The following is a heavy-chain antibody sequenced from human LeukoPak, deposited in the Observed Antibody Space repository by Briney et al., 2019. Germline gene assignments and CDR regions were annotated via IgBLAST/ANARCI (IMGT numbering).Heavy chain of an antibody. CDR2: MNPNSGNT. Sequence: GASVKVSCKASGCTFTSYDISWVRQATGQGLEWMGWMNPNSGNTGYAQKFQGRVTMTRNTSISTAYMELSSLRSEDTAVYYCARVGPTVVTDYWGQGTLVTVSS. J-gene: IGHJ4*02. CDR3: ARVGPTVVTDY. V-gene: IGHV1-8*01. D-gene: IGHD4-23*01. CDR1: GCTFTSYD.